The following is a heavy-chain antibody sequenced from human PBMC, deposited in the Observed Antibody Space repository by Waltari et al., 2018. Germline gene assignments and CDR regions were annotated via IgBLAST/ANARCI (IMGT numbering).Heavy chain of an antibody. V-gene: IGHV3-33*01. CDR3: ARDVIPYSGSYYYFDY. CDR1: GFPFSSYG. Sequence: QVQLVESGGGVVQPGRSLRLSCAASGFPFSSYGMHWFRQAPGKGLEWVAVIWYDGSNKYYADSVKGRFTISRDNSKNTLYLQMNSLRAEDTAVYYCARDVIPYSGSYYYFDYWGQGTLVTVSS. D-gene: IGHD1-26*01. J-gene: IGHJ4*02. CDR2: IWYDGSNK.